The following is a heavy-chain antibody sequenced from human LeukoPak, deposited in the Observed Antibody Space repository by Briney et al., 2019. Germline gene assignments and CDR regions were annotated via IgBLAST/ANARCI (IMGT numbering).Heavy chain of an antibody. CDR2: LWSDGSAK. CDR1: GFSLTYYD. J-gene: IGHJ4*03. D-gene: IGHD5-24*01. Sequence: GKSLRLSCAASGFSLTYYDMVWVRQAPGKGLEWVAVLWSDGSAKYYADFVRSRFAVARVKSNDALYLEMNGLRAEDTAAYYCARNRDGYSDYWGQGTQVSVSS. V-gene: IGHV3-33*01. CDR3: ARNRDGYSDY.